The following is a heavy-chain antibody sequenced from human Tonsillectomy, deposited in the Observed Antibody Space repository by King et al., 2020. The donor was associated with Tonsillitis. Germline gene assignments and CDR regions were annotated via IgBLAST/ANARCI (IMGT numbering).Heavy chain of an antibody. J-gene: IGHJ3*02. CDR1: GFTFSTYW. D-gene: IGHD3-9*01. Sequence: VQLVESGGGLVQPGGSLRLSCAASGFTFSTYWMTWVRQAPGKGLEWVANVKEDGSEKYYVDSVKGRFTISRDNAKNSLYLQVNSLRAEDTAVYYCARGGFRYFDWISPDRNAFDIWGQGTMVTVSS. V-gene: IGHV3-7*03. CDR2: VKEDGSEK. CDR3: ARGGFRYFDWISPDRNAFDI.